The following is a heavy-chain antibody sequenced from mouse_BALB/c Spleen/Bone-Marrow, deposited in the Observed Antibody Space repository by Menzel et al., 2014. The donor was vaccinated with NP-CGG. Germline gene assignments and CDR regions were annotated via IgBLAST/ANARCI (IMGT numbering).Heavy chain of an antibody. CDR1: GFTFSSYA. D-gene: IGHD2-4*01. Sequence: EVKLVESGGGLVKPGGSLKLSCAASGFTFSSYAMSWVRQTPEKGLEWVATISSGGSYTYYPDSVKGRFTISRDNAKNTLYLQMSSLRSEDTAMYYCARHGITRLLDYWGQGTTLTVSS. CDR3: ARHGITRLLDY. CDR2: ISSGGSYT. V-gene: IGHV5-9-3*01. J-gene: IGHJ2*01.